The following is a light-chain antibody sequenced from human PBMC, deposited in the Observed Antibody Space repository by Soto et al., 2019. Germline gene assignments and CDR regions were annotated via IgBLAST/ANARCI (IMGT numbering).Light chain of an antibody. V-gene: IGKV3-20*01. Sequence: EIVLTQSPGTVSLSPGERATLSCRASQSVSSTYLVWYQQKPGQAPRLLIYGAISRASGIPDRFSGSGSGTDFTLTISRLEPEDFAVYYCQQFGDSLTFGPGTKVDIK. CDR2: GAI. CDR1: QSVSSTY. J-gene: IGKJ3*01. CDR3: QQFGDSLT.